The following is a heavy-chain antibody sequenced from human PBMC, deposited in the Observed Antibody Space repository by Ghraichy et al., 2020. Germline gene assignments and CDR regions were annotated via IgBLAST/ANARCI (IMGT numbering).Heavy chain of an antibody. Sequence: SETLSLTCAVSGGSISSGGYSWSWIRQPPGKGLEWIGYIYHSGSTYYNPSLKSRVTISVDRSKNQFSLKLSSVTAADTAVYYCARDNGSGIDAFDIWGQGTMVTVSS. CDR3: ARDNGSGIDAFDI. J-gene: IGHJ3*02. V-gene: IGHV4-30-2*01. D-gene: IGHD3-10*01. CDR1: GGSISSGGYS. CDR2: IYHSGST.